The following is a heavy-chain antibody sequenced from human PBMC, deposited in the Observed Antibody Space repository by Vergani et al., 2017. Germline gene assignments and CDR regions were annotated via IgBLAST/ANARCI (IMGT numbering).Heavy chain of an antibody. Sequence: VQLLESGGGLVQPGGSLRLSCAASGFTFCSYAMSWVRPAPGKGLEWVSAISGSGGRTYYAAPMKGRFPSSRDNSKKTLSLQMNSLRAEDTAVYYCAKEQHAPEYYNDYMDGGGKGTTVTVSS. CDR3: AKEQHAPEYYNDYMDG. CDR1: GFTFCSYA. V-gene: IGHV3-23*01. J-gene: IGHJ6*03. D-gene: IGHD6-13*01. CDR2: ISGSGGRT.